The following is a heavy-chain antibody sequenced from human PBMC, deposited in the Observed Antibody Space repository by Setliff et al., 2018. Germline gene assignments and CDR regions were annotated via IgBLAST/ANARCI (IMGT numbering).Heavy chain of an antibody. CDR3: VNSYRGYDDYPDY. V-gene: IGHV3-7*03. CDR1: GFTLRSYW. Sequence: GGSLRLSCAASGFTLRSYWMSWVRQAPGKGLEWVANIKDDGSETYYGGSVKGRFTISRDNAKNSMYLQMNSLRVEDTAVYYCVNSYRGYDDYPDYWGQGTLVTVSS. J-gene: IGHJ4*02. CDR2: IKDDGSET. D-gene: IGHD3-16*02.